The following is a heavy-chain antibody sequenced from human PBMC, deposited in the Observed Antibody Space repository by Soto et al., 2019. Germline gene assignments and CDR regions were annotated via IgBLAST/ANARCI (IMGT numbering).Heavy chain of an antibody. CDR1: GFTFRNYG. J-gene: IGHJ3*01. V-gene: IGHV3-48*01. CDR3: ARDQLYYNDISGRPLNAFDV. CDR2: TGLGSSTK. D-gene: IGHD3-22*01. Sequence: PGGSLRLSCAASGFTFRNYGMNWVRQAPGKGLEWVSYTGLGSSTKYYADSVEGRFTISRDNAKNSLYLQMNSLRAEDTAVYYCARDQLYYNDISGRPLNAFDVWGQGTMVTVSS.